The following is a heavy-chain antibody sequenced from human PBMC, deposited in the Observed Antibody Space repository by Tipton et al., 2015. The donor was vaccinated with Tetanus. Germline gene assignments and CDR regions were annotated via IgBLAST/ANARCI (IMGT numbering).Heavy chain of an antibody. CDR1: GGSISGSSYY. V-gene: IGHV4-39*01. D-gene: IGHD3-10*01. CDR3: ARHPPPYYYGSGSYLDY. CDR2: IYYSGST. Sequence: TLSLTCSVSGGSISGSSYYWSWIRQPPGKALEWIGSIYYSGSTFYHPSLQSRVTISGDTSKNQFSLRLSSVTAADTAVYFCARHPPPYYYGSGSYLDYWGQGSPLTVSS. J-gene: IGHJ4*02.